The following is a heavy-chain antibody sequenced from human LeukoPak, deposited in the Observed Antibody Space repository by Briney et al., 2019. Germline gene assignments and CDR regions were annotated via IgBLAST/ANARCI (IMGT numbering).Heavy chain of an antibody. CDR1: GFTFSSYG. D-gene: IGHD6-19*01. CDR2: IRYDGSNK. CDR3: ARAVSGWYDVGYYFDY. Sequence: GGSLRLSCAASGFTFSSYGMHWVRQAPGKGLEWVAFIRYDGSNKYYADSVKGRFTTSRDNSKNTLYLQMNSLRAEDTAVYYCARAVSGWYDVGYYFDYWGQGTLVTVSS. J-gene: IGHJ4*02. V-gene: IGHV3-30*02.